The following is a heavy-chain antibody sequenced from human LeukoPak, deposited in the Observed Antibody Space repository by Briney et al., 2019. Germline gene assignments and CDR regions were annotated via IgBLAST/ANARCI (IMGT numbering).Heavy chain of an antibody. D-gene: IGHD3-22*01. V-gene: IGHV3-48*04. CDR1: GFTFSRYS. CDR3: ARDSNYYDSSGYGIYFDY. J-gene: IGHJ4*02. Sequence: GGSLRLSCAASGFTFSRYSMNWVRQAPGKGLEWVSYISSSSTIYCADSVKGRFTISRDNAKNSLYLQMNSLRAEDTAVYYCARDSNYYDSSGYGIYFDYWGQGTLVTVSS. CDR2: ISSSSTI.